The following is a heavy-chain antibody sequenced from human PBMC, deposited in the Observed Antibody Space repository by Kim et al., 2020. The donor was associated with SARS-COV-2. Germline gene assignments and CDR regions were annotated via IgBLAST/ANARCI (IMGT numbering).Heavy chain of an antibody. CDR3: ARSLVVVTATYYYGMDV. J-gene: IGHJ6*02. D-gene: IGHD2-21*02. Sequence: GKGRFTSSRDNSKNTLYLQMNSLRAEDTAVYYCARSLVVVTATYYYGMDVWGQGTTVTVSS. V-gene: IGHV3-30*01.